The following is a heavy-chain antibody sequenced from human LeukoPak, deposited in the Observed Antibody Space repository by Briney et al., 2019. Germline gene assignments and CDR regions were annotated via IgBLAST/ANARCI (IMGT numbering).Heavy chain of an antibody. D-gene: IGHD6-6*01. J-gene: IGHJ4*02. V-gene: IGHV3-33*06. Sequence: PGRSLRLSCAASGFTFTGFGMHWVRQAPGKGLEWVAIIWYDGSNKYYADSVKGRFTISRDNSKNTLYLQMNSLRAEDTAVYYCAKDSSSSPYCFQHWGQGTLVIAS. CDR3: AKDSSSSPYCFQH. CDR1: GFTFTGFG. CDR2: IWYDGSNK.